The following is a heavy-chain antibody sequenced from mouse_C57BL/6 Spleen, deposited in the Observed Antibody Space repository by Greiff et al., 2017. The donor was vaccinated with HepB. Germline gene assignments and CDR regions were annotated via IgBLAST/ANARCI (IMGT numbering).Heavy chain of an antibody. CDR1: GFSLTSYG. D-gene: IGHD6-5*01. CDR3: AKNPLIYAGAMDY. Sequence: VQLVESGPGLVQPSQSLSITCTVSGFSLTSYGVHWVRQPPGKGLEWLGVIWSGGSTDYNAAFISRLSISKDNSKSQVFFKMNSLQADDTAIYYCAKNPLIYAGAMDYWGQGTSVTVSS. CDR2: IWSGGST. J-gene: IGHJ4*01. V-gene: IGHV2-4*01.